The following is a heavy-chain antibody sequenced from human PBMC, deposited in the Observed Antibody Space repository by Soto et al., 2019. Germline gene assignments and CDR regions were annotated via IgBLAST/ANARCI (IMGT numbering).Heavy chain of an antibody. Sequence: EVQLVESGGGLVKPGGSLRLSCAASGFTFSNAWMSWVRQAPGKGLEWVGRIKSKTDGGTTDYAAPVKGRFTISRDDSKNTLYLQMNSLKTEDTSVYYCTTEKLERLSYYFDYWGQGTLVTVSS. D-gene: IGHD1-1*01. CDR3: TTEKLERLSYYFDY. CDR2: IKSKTDGGTT. V-gene: IGHV3-15*01. CDR1: GFTFSNAW. J-gene: IGHJ4*02.